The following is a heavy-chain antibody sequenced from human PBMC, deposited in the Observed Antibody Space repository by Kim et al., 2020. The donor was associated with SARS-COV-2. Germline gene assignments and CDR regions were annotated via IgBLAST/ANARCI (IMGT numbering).Heavy chain of an antibody. D-gene: IGHD4-17*01. CDR1: GYTFTSYY. Sequence: ASVKVFCKASGYTFTSYYMHWVRQAPGQGLEWMVILNPTGGSTTYAQKLQDRVTMARDKSTGTVYMELSSLGYEDTAMYYCAREISPTYGGPDYWGQGTLVTVSS. CDR3: AREISPTYGGPDY. CDR2: LNPTGGST. J-gene: IGHJ4*02. V-gene: IGHV1-46*01.